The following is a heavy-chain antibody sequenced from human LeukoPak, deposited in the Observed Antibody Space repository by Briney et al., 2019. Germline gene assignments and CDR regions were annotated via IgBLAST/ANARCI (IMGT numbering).Heavy chain of an antibody. D-gene: IGHD3-22*01. CDR3: ARAGHTYYYDSSPFDY. CDR1: GYTFTSYY. J-gene: IGHJ4*02. V-gene: IGHV1-46*01. CDR2: INPSGGST. Sequence: ASVKVSCKASGYTFTSYYMHWVRQAPGQGLEWMGIINPSGGSTSYAQKFQGRVTMTRDMSTSTVYMELSSLRSDDTAVYYCARAGHTYYYDSSPFDYWGQGTLVTVSS.